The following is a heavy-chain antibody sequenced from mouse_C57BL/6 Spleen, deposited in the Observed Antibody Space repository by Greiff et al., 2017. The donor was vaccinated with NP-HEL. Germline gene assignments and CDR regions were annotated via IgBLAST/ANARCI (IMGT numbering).Heavy chain of an antibody. J-gene: IGHJ4*01. CDR3: ARQGSRPSYAMDY. Sequence: EVQLQQSGGGLVKPGGSLKLSCAASGFTFSDYGMHWVRQAPEKGLEWVAYISSGSSTIYYADTVKGRFTISRDNAKNTLFLQMTSLRSEDTAMYYCARQGSRPSYAMDYWGQGTSVTVSS. CDR2: ISSGSSTI. V-gene: IGHV5-17*01. CDR1: GFTFSDYG. D-gene: IGHD1-1*01.